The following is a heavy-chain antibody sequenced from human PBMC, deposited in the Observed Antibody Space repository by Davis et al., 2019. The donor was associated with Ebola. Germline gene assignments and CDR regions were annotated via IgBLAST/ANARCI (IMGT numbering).Heavy chain of an antibody. CDR3: ASGLYDSAGTMLH. CDR1: GFTFSSHW. D-gene: IGHD6-13*01. V-gene: IGHV3-74*01. J-gene: IGHJ1*01. CDR2: IKGDGSST. Sequence: GESLKISCAGSGFTFSSHWMHWARQAPGKGLVWVSRIKGDGSSTNYADSAEGRFTISRDNAKSTLYLQLNSLRDEDTAVYYCASGLYDSAGTMLHWGQGTLVTVSS.